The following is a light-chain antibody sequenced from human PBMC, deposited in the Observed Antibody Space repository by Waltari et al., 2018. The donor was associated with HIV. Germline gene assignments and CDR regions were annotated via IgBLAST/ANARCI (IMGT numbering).Light chain of an antibody. CDR3: AAWDDSLNAWV. Sequence: QSVLTQPPSASGTPGQRVTISCSGRSPNIGTKTVNWYQQLPGSAPKFLMYGNHVRPSGVPDRFSGSKSGTSASLAISGLRSEDEADYYCAAWDDSLNAWVFGGGTKVTVL. CDR1: SPNIGTKT. J-gene: IGLJ3*02. V-gene: IGLV1-44*01. CDR2: GNH.